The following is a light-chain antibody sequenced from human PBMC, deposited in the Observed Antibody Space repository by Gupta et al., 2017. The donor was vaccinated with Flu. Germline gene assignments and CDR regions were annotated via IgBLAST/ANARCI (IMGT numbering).Light chain of an antibody. CDR1: RSDIGGYNY. CDR2: EVN. Sequence: SVTISCTGTRSDIGGYNYVSWYQLHPGKAPKLMMYEVNKRPSGVPDRFSGSKSGNTASLTVSGLQAEDEADYYCSSYAGSNKGVFGGGTKLTVL. J-gene: IGLJ3*02. V-gene: IGLV2-8*01. CDR3: SSYAGSNKGV.